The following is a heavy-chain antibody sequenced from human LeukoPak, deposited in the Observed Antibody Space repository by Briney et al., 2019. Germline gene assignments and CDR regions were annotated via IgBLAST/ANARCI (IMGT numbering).Heavy chain of an antibody. CDR1: GFTFSSYG. Sequence: SGGSLRLSCAASGFTFSSYGMHWVRQAPGKGLEWVAFIRYDGSNKYYADSVKGRFTISRDNSKNTLYLQMNSLRAEDTAVYFCAKDPNGDYIGTFDIWGQGTMVTVSS. CDR3: AKDPNGDYIGTFDI. CDR2: IRYDGSNK. D-gene: IGHD4-17*01. J-gene: IGHJ3*02. V-gene: IGHV3-30*02.